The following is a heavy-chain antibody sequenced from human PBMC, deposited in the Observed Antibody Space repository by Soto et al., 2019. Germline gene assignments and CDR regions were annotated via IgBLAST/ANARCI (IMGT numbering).Heavy chain of an antibody. CDR1: GYTFNTYW. Sequence: GESLKISCKGSGYTFNTYWIAWVRQMPGKGLEWMGIIYAGDSDTRYSPSFQGQVTISVDKAISTAYLQWSSLKASDTAMYYCARTPDPRSTTVADRGAMRFDPWGQGTPVTVSS. CDR2: IYAGDSDT. V-gene: IGHV5-51*01. D-gene: IGHD1-1*01. CDR3: ARTPDPRSTTVADRGAMRFDP. J-gene: IGHJ5*02.